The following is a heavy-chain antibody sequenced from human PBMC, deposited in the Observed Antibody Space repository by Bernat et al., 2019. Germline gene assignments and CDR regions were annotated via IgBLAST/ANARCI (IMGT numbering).Heavy chain of an antibody. J-gene: IGHJ3*02. CDR1: GGTFSSYA. CDR3: AMTLVVVVAATPGGAFDI. CDR2: IIPIFGTA. V-gene: IGHV1-69*01. Sequence: QVQLVQSGAEVKKPGSSVKVSCKASGGTFSSYAISWVRQAPGQGLEWMGGIIPIFGTANYEQKFPGRVTITADEATSTAYMELSSLRSEDTAVYDCAMTLVVVVAATPGGAFDIWGQGTMVTVSS. D-gene: IGHD2-15*01.